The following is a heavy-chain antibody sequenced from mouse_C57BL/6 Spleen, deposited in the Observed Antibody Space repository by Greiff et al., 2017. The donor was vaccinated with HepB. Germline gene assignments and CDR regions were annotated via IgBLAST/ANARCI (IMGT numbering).Heavy chain of an antibody. CDR1: GYTFTSYW. D-gene: IGHD2-2*01. CDR2: INPSSGYT. CDR3: ARREGFYGYYFDY. Sequence: VQLVESGAELAKPGASVKLSCKASGYTFTSYWMHWVKQRPGQGLEWIGYINPSSGYTKYNQKFKDKATLTADKSSSTAYMQLSSLTYEDSAVYYCARREGFYGYYFDYWGQGTTLTVSS. J-gene: IGHJ2*01. V-gene: IGHV1-7*01.